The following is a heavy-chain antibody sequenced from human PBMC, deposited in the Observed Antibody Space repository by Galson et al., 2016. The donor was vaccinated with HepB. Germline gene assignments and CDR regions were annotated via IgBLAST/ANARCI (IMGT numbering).Heavy chain of an antibody. CDR1: GITFSTSA. D-gene: IGHD5-18*01. Sequence: SLRLSCATAGITFSTSAMSWVRQAPGKGLEWVSLISPNGAIIKYADSVKGRFIISRDNAKNTLYLEMNSLRAEDTAVYYCAKEYTTQLWIDYWGQGTLVTVSS. J-gene: IGHJ4*02. CDR2: ISPNGAII. CDR3: AKEYTTQLWIDY. V-gene: IGHV3-23*01.